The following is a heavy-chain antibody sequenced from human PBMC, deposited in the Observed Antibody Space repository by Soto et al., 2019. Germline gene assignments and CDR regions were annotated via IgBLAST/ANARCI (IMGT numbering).Heavy chain of an antibody. V-gene: IGHV3-30*18. CDR3: VKDGPGRYSSSLSAFDI. CDR2: ISYDGSNK. D-gene: IGHD6-6*01. Sequence: GGSLRLSCAASGFTFSSYGMHWVRQAPGKGLEWVAVISYDGSNKYYADSVKGRFTISRDNSKNTLYLQMNSLRAEDTAVYYCVKDGPGRYSSSLSAFDIWGQGTMVTVSS. CDR1: GFTFSSYG. J-gene: IGHJ3*02.